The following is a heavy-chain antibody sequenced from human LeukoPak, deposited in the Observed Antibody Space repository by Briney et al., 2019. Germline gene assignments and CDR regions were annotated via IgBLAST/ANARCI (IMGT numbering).Heavy chain of an antibody. D-gene: IGHD5-12*01. J-gene: IGHJ4*02. CDR1: EFTFSRYW. V-gene: IGHV3-7*01. CDR3: ARGVATIDY. CDR2: IKEDGSEK. Sequence: PGGSLRLSCAASEFTFSRYWMSWVRQAPGKGLEWVANIKEDGSEKYYVDSVKGRFTISRDNAKDSVYLQMNSLRAEDTAVYYCARGVATIDYWGQGSLVTVSS.